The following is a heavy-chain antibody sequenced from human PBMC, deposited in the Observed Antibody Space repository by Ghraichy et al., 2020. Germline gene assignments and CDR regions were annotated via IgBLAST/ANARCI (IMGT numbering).Heavy chain of an antibody. CDR1: GYTFTSYD. Sequence: ASVKVSCKASGYTFTSYDINWVRQATGQGLEWMGWMNPNSGNTGYAQKFQGRVTMTRNTSISTAYMELSSLRSEDTAVYYCARSLIDVARLLWFGELFISDRGDYDYYGMDVWGQGTTVTVSS. J-gene: IGHJ6*02. V-gene: IGHV1-8*01. CDR2: MNPNSGNT. D-gene: IGHD3-10*01. CDR3: ARSLIDVARLLWFGELFISDRGDYDYYGMDV.